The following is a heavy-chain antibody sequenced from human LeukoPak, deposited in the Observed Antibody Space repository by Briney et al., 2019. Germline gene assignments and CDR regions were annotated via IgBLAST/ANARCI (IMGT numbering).Heavy chain of an antibody. CDR2: IYSGGST. CDR1: GFTVSSNY. D-gene: IGHD4-17*01. Sequence: GGFLRLSCAASGFTVSSNYMSWVRQAPGKGLEWVSVIYSGGSTYYADSVKGRFTISRDNSKNTLYLQMNSLRAEDTAVYYCARVPTTVTTVYFDYWGQGTLVTVSS. J-gene: IGHJ4*02. V-gene: IGHV3-53*01. CDR3: ARVPTTVTTVYFDY.